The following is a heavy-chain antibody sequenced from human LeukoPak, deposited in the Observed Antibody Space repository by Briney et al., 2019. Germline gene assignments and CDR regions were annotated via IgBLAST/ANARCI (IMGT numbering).Heavy chain of an antibody. CDR2: INHSGST. D-gene: IGHD2-2*01. J-gene: IGHJ6*02. V-gene: IGHV4-34*01. CDR1: AGSFSGYY. CDR3: ARLGYCSSTSCQTDYYYYYGMDV. Sequence: SETLSLTCAVYAGSFSGYYWSWIRQPPGKGLEWIGEINHSGSTNYNPSLKSRVTISVDTSKNQFSLKLSSVTAADTAVYYCARLGYCSSTSCQTDYYYYYGMDVWGQGTTVTVSS.